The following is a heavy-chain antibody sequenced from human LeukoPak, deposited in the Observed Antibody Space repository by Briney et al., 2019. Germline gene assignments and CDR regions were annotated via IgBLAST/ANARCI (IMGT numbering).Heavy chain of an antibody. V-gene: IGHV4-59*01. CDR1: GGSLNPYY. CDR2: IYYTGST. D-gene: IGHD3/OR15-3a*01. J-gene: IGHJ4*02. Sequence: PSETLSLTCTVSGGSLNPYYWSWIRQPAGRGLEWIGYIYYTGSTNYNPSLKSRVTMSLDTSRDQFSLRLSSVTAADTAVYFCAGDRLGLVPDYWGQGTLVTVSS. CDR3: AGDRLGLVPDY.